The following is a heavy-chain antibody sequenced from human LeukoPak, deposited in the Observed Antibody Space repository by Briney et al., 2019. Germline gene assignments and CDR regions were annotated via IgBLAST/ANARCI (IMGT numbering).Heavy chain of an antibody. V-gene: IGHV4-59*08. CDR3: ASHNTTVYEYFQR. Sequence: SETLSLTCTVSGGSISSYYWSWIRQPPGKGLEWIGYIYYSGSTNYNPSLKSRVTISVDTSKNQFSLKLSSVTAADTAVYYCASHNTTVYEYFQRWGQGTLVTVSS. J-gene: IGHJ1*01. D-gene: IGHD4-17*01. CDR2: IYYSGST. CDR1: GGSISSYY.